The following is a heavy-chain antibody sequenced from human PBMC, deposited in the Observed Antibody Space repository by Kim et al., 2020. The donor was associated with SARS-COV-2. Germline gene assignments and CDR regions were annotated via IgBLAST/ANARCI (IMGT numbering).Heavy chain of an antibody. Sequence: SETLSLTCAVYGGSFSGYYWSWIRQPPGKGLEWIGEINHSGSTNYNPSLKSRVTISVDTSKNQFSLKLSSVTAADTAVYYCARGLKYYYYGMDVWGQGTTVTVSS. CDR3: ARGLKYYYYGMDV. CDR1: GGSFSGYY. J-gene: IGHJ6*02. V-gene: IGHV4-34*01. CDR2: INHSGST.